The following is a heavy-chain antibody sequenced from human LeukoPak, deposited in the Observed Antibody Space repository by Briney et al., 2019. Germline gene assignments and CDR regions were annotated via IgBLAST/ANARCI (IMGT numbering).Heavy chain of an antibody. Sequence: PGGSLRLSCAASGFTFSSYSMNWVRQAPGKGREWVSSISSSSSYIYYADSVKGRFTISRDNAKNSLYLQMNSLRAEDTAVYYCARLKGSGSYSFDYWGQGTLVTVSS. CDR3: ARLKGSGSYSFDY. V-gene: IGHV3-21*01. CDR2: ISSSSSYI. CDR1: GFTFSSYS. J-gene: IGHJ4*02. D-gene: IGHD3-10*01.